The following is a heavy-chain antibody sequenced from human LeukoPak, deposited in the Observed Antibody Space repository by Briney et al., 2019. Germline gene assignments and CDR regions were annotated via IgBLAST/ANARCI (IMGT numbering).Heavy chain of an antibody. Sequence: PSETLSLTCTVSGGSISSSNHYWGWIRQPPGKGLEGIGSINYSGSTYYNPSLKSPVTKSVDMSKNQFSLKLSSVTSADTAVYYCARHRSGYSYGFDYWGQGTLVTVSS. V-gene: IGHV4-39*01. J-gene: IGHJ4*02. CDR3: ARHRSGYSYGFDY. CDR1: GGSISSSNHY. CDR2: INYSGST. D-gene: IGHD5-18*01.